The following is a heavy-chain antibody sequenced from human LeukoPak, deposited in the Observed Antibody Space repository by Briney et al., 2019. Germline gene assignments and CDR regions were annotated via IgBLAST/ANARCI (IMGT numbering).Heavy chain of an antibody. Sequence: SETPSLTCTVSGGSIRSSSYYWGWIRQPPGKGLEWIGSISYSGSTYYNPSLKSRVTIFVETSKNQFSLNLSSVTAADTAVYYCATIQIMVVPATLNYWGQGTLVTVSS. D-gene: IGHD2-15*01. J-gene: IGHJ4*02. V-gene: IGHV4-39*05. CDR2: ISYSGST. CDR3: ATIQIMVVPATLNY. CDR1: GGSIRSSSYY.